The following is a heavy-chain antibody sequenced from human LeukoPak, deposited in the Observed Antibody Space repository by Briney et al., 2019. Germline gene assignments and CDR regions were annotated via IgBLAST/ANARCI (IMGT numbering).Heavy chain of an antibody. V-gene: IGHV5-51*01. CDR2: ILPADSDT. CDR3: ASGRFCNGGSCYDS. Sequence: GESLKISCKGSGYSFTSYWIGWVRQLPGKGLEWMGIILPADSDTRYSPSFQGQVTISADKSISTAYVQWSTLKASDTAIYYCASGRFCNGGSCYDSWGQGTLVTVSS. J-gene: IGHJ5*01. D-gene: IGHD2-15*01. CDR1: GYSFTSYW.